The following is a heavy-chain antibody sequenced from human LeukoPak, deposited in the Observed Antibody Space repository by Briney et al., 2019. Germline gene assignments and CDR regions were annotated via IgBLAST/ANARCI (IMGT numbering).Heavy chain of an antibody. D-gene: IGHD3-3*02. CDR2: TYNSGST. V-gene: IGHV4-59*01. J-gene: IGHJ3*02. CDR1: GGSISSYH. CDR3: AGGIFGVVINAFHI. Sequence: SETLSLTCTVSGGSISSYHWSWVRQPPATGLEWIGDTYNSGSTNYNPSLKSRVTISVDTSKNQFSLKLTSVTAADTAVYYCAGGIFGVVINAFHIWGQGTMVTVSS.